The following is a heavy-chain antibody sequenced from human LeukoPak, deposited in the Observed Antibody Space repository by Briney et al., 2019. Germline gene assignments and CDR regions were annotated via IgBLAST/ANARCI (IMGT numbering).Heavy chain of an antibody. D-gene: IGHD5-18*01. CDR2: IYYSGNT. Sequence: SQTLSLTCTVSGGSITTYSWSWIRQPPGKGLEWIGYIYYSGNTNYNPSLKSRVTISVDTSKNQFSLKLSSVTAADTAMYYCAGSGYSSGYLFDYWGQGTLVTVSS. CDR1: GGSITTYS. J-gene: IGHJ4*02. V-gene: IGHV4-59*01. CDR3: AGSGYSSGYLFDY.